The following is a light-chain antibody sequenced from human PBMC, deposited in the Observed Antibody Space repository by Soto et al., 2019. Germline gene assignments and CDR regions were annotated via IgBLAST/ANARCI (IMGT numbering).Light chain of an antibody. CDR1: QGISTY. Sequence: DIQLTQSPSFLSASVGDRVTITCRASQGISTYLAWYQQKPGRAPKLLVSAADTLQSGVTSRFSGSGSGTEFTLTINSLQPEDFATYYCHQLKSYPLTFGQGTRLAIK. V-gene: IGKV1-9*01. CDR3: HQLKSYPLT. J-gene: IGKJ5*01. CDR2: AAD.